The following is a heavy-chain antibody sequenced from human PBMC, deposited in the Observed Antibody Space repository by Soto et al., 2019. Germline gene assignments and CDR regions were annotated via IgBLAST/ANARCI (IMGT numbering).Heavy chain of an antibody. CDR2: IVVGSGNT. V-gene: IGHV1-58*01. CDR3: AAANYDFWSGYPTDAFDI. Sequence: ASVKVSCKASGFTFTSSAVQWVRQARGQRLEWIGWIVVGSGNTNYAQKFQERVTITRDMSTSTAYMELSSLRSEDTAVYYCAAANYDFWSGYPTDAFDIWGQGTMVTVSS. CDR1: GFTFTSSA. J-gene: IGHJ3*02. D-gene: IGHD3-3*01.